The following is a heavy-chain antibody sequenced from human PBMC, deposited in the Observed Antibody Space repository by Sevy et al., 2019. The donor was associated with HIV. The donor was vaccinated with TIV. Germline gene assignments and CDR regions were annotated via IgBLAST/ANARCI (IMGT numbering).Heavy chain of an antibody. J-gene: IGHJ4*02. Sequence: GGSLRLSCTASGFTFGDYAMSWFRQAPGKGLEWVGFIRSKAYGGTTEYAASVKGRFTISRDDSKSIAYLQMNSLKTEDTAVYYCTRDRLSMVRGVQIYFDYWCQGTLVTVSS. CDR3: TRDRLSMVRGVQIYFDY. CDR1: GFTFGDYA. CDR2: IRSKAYGGTT. V-gene: IGHV3-49*03. D-gene: IGHD3-10*01.